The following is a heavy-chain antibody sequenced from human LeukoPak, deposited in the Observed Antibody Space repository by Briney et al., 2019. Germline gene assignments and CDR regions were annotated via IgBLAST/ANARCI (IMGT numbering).Heavy chain of an antibody. J-gene: IGHJ4*02. V-gene: IGHV3-21*01. D-gene: IGHD6-13*01. Sequence: GGSLRLSCAASGFTFDDYAMHWVRQAPGKGLEWVSSISSNSRYTYYADSVKGRFTISRDNAKSSLYLQMNSLRADDTAVYYCARVAEAAAFDYWGQGTLVTVSS. CDR3: ARVAEAAAFDY. CDR1: GFTFDDYA. CDR2: ISSNSRYT.